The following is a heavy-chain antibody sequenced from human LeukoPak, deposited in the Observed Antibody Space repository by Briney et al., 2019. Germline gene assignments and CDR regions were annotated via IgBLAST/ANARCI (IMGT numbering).Heavy chain of an antibody. Sequence: SETLSLTCTVSGGSISRHYWSWIRQPPGKGLEWIGYISNRGTPTYNPSLKSRVTISVDTSKNQFSLKLSSVTAANTAVYDCARDLGSGEYDYWGQGTLVTVSS. D-gene: IGHD3-10*01. CDR1: GGSISRHY. CDR3: ARDLGSGEYDY. CDR2: ISNRGTP. V-gene: IGHV4-59*11. J-gene: IGHJ4*02.